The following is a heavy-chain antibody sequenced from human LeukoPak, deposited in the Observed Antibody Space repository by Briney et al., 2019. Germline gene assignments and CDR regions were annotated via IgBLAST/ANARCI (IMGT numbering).Heavy chain of an antibody. V-gene: IGHV4-61*09. CDR3: ARTRYYYGSRSYGGPYYFDY. CDR1: VGSISSGTYY. CDR2: IYTRGST. Sequence: MSSQTLSLTCTVPVGSISSGTYYSTWIRQPAGKGLEYIGHIYTRGSTNYNPSLKNRLTISVDTSKNEFFLKRSFVTAADTAVYYGARTRYYYGSRSYGGPYYFDYWGQGTLVTVSS. J-gene: IGHJ4*02. D-gene: IGHD3-10*01.